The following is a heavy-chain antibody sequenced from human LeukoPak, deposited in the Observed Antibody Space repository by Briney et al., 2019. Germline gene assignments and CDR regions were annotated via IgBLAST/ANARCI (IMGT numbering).Heavy chain of an antibody. V-gene: IGHV1-69*04. CDR1: GGTSNSHA. Sequence: SVKVSCKASGGTSNSHAISWVRQAPGQGLEWMGRIIPNLGTTNRAQNFQDRVTLTADKSTNTAYMEPTSLTSDDTAVYYCATTNDGGGYQWGDFFDFWGQGTLVTVSS. CDR3: ATTNDGGGYQWGDFFDF. D-gene: IGHD3-22*01. CDR2: IIPNLGTT. J-gene: IGHJ4*02.